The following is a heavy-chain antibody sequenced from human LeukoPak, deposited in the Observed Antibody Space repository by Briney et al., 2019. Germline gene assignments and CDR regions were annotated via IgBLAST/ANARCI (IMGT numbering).Heavy chain of an antibody. V-gene: IGHV1-2*02. D-gene: IGHD6-13*01. CDR1: GYIFTNYY. J-gene: IGHJ4*02. Sequence: ASVKVSCKASGYIFTNYYISWVRQAPGQGLEWMGWTNPKNGGTNYAQKFQGRVTMTSDTSISTAYMDLNSLKSDDTAVYYCARRVTAASGFDYWGQGTLVTVSS. CDR2: TNPKNGGT. CDR3: ARRVTAASGFDY.